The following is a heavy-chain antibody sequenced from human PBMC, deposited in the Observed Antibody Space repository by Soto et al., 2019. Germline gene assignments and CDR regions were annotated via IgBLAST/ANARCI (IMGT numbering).Heavy chain of an antibody. Sequence: QVQLVESGGGVVQPGRSLRLSCAASAFTLSKFVMHWVRQAPGKGLEWVAVTPNDGSNTFYAGSVKGRFTISRDNSKSVVYLQMNSLRDEDTAVYYCARGNMDVWGQGTTVTVSS. CDR2: TPNDGSNT. J-gene: IGHJ6*02. D-gene: IGHD1-1*01. CDR1: AFTLSKFV. V-gene: IGHV3-30*04. CDR3: ARGNMDV.